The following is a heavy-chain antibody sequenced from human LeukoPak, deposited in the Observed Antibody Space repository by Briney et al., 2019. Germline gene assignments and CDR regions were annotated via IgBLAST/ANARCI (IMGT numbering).Heavy chain of an antibody. CDR1: GGTFSSYA. CDR3: ARGKYSRYYYYGMNV. D-gene: IGHD4-11*01. J-gene: IGHJ6*02. Sequence: SVKVSCKASGGTFSSYAISWVRQAPGQGLEWMGGIIPIFGTANYAQKFQGRVTITADESTSTAYMELSSLRSEDTAVYYCARGKYSRYYYYGMNVWGQGTTVTVSS. V-gene: IGHV1-69*13. CDR2: IIPIFGTA.